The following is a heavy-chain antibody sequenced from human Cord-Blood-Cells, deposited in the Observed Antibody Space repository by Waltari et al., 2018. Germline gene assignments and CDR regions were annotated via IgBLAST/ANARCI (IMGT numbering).Heavy chain of an antibody. J-gene: IGHJ4*02. CDR2: INPNSGGT. D-gene: IGHD6-19*01. V-gene: IGHV1-2*04. CDR3: ARDPSIAVAGTGYFDY. Sequence: QVQLVQSGAEVKKPGASVKVSCTASGYTFTGYYMHWLRQAPGQGLEWMGWINPNSGGTNYAQKFQGWVTMTRDTSISTAYMELSRLRSDDTAVYYCARDPSIAVAGTGYFDYWGQGTLVTVSS. CDR1: GYTFTGYY.